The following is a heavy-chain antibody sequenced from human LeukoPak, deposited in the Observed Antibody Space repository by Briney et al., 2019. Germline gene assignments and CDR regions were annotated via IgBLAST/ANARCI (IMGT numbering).Heavy chain of an antibody. J-gene: IGHJ4*02. CDR1: GYTFNGYY. Sequence: ASVKVSCKASGYTFNGYYKHWVRQAPGQGLEWMGWINTNTGNPTYAQGFTGRFVFSLDTSVSTAYLQISSLKAEDTAVYYCARDGAVGAEDYWGQGTLVTVSS. D-gene: IGHD1-26*01. CDR3: ARDGAVGAEDY. V-gene: IGHV7-4-1*02. CDR2: INTNTGNP.